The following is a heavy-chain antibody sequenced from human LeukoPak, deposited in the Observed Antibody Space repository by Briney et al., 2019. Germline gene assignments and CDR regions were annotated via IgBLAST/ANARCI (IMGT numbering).Heavy chain of an antibody. CDR3: ARLPKTYDFWSNYYVY. Sequence: SETLSLTCTVSGASISSHYWSWIRQPPGKGLEWIGYIHYNGNMNHNPALKSRVTILVDTSKNQFSLTLSSVTAADTAVYYCARLPKTYDFWSNYYVYWGQGTLVTVSS. D-gene: IGHD3-3*01. CDR2: IHYNGNM. J-gene: IGHJ4*02. CDR1: GASISSHY. V-gene: IGHV4-59*08.